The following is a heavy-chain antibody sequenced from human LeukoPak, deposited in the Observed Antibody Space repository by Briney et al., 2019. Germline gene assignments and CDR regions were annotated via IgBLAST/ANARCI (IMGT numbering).Heavy chain of an antibody. D-gene: IGHD6-19*01. V-gene: IGHV1-3*01. CDR3: ARDGKHIAVPGVRYPMDV. J-gene: IGHJ6*02. CDR1: GYTFTGYY. CDR2: LNAANGNS. Sequence: APVKVSCKASGYTFTGYYMHWVRQAPGQRLEWMGRLNAANGNSQYSQKFQDRVTITSDSFANTAYMEFSSLRSEDSAVYYCARDGKHIAVPGVRYPMDVWGQGTTVTVS.